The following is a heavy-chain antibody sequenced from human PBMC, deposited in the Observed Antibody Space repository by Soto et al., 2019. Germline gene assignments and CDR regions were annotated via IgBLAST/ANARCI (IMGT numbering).Heavy chain of an antibody. V-gene: IGHV3-33*01. J-gene: IGHJ3*02. CDR1: GFTFSSYG. D-gene: IGHD3-22*01. CDR2: IWYDGSNK. CDR3: AREAGQSGYDAFDI. Sequence: PGGSLRLSCAASGFTFSSYGMHWVRQAPGKGLEWVAVIWYDGSNKYYADSVKGRFTISRDNSKNTLYLQMNSLRAEDTAVYYCAREAGQSGYDAFDIWGQGTMVTVSS.